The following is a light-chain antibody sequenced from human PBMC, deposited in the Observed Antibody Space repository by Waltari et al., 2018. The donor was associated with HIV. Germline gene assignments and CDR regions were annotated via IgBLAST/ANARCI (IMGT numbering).Light chain of an antibody. V-gene: IGLV1-44*01. Sequence: QSVLTQPPSASGTFGQRVAISCSGRSSNIGDNTVNWYQQVPGAAPKLLISNDDQRPSGVPDRFSGSKSGTSASLAINGLQSEDEGTYYCSTWQDGLNGVLFGGGTELAVL. CDR1: SSNIGDNT. CDR3: STWQDGLNGVL. CDR2: NDD. J-gene: IGLJ2*01.